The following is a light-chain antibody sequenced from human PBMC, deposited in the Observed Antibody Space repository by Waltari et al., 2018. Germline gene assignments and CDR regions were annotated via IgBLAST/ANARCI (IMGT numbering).Light chain of an antibody. J-gene: IGLJ3*02. V-gene: IGLV1-40*01. CDR2: CST. CDR1: GSNIGAGYD. Sequence: QSVLTQPPSVSGAPGQRVTISCTGSGSNIGAGYDVHWYQQLPRAAPKLLIYCSTGRPFGVPARFCGSTSGTSASLAITGLQAEDEADYYCQSYDTSLSVVFGGGTKLTVL. CDR3: QSYDTSLSVV.